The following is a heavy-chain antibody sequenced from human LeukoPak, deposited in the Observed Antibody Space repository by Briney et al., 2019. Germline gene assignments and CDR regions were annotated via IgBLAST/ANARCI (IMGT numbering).Heavy chain of an antibody. CDR1: GLTLKNFA. V-gene: IGHV3-30*18. CDR3: AKEMLTNGYSLLTDC. CDR2: ISYDRRSE. J-gene: IGHJ1*01. Sequence: GGSLRLSCSSSGLTLKNFAVHWVRQAPGTGLEWVAVISYDRRSENYVGSVKGRFTISRDNSSNTVYLLLDSLRPEDTATYFCAKEMLTNGYSLLTDCWGRGTLVT. D-gene: IGHD5-18*01.